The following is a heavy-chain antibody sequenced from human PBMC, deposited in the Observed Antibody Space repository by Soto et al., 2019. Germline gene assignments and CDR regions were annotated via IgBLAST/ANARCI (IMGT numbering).Heavy chain of an antibody. Sequence: PSETLSLTCTVSGGSISSYYWSWIRQPPGKGLEWIGYIYYSGSTNYNPSLKSRVTISVDTSKNQFSLKPSSVTAADTAVYYCARDRRFDTAMVMWNYFDYWGQGTLV. CDR2: IYYSGST. CDR1: GGSISSYY. CDR3: ARDRRFDTAMVMWNYFDY. J-gene: IGHJ4*02. D-gene: IGHD5-18*01. V-gene: IGHV4-59*01.